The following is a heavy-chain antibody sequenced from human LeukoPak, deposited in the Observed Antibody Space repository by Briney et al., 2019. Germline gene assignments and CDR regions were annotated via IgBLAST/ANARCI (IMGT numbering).Heavy chain of an antibody. CDR1: GYTFTNYD. Sequence: ASVKVSCKASGYTFTNYDINWVRQATGQGLEWMGWMNPNSGNTGYAQKFQGRVTITRNTSISTAYMELSSLRSEDTAVYYCAREVYYDSSGYYNWGQGTLVTVSS. CDR2: MNPNSGNT. V-gene: IGHV1-8*03. J-gene: IGHJ4*02. D-gene: IGHD3-22*01. CDR3: AREVYYDSSGYYN.